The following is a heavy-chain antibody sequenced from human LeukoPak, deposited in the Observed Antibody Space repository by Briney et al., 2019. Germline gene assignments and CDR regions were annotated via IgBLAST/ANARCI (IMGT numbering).Heavy chain of an antibody. D-gene: IGHD5-24*01. CDR1: GGSTSSYY. CDR3: ARLRMATLELGYAFDI. Sequence: PSETLSLICTVSGGSTSSYYWSWIRQPPGKGLEWIGYIYYSGSTNYNPSLKSRVTISVDTSKNQFSLKLSSVTAADTAVYYCARLRMATLELGYAFDIWGQGTMVTVSS. V-gene: IGHV4-59*01. J-gene: IGHJ3*02. CDR2: IYYSGST.